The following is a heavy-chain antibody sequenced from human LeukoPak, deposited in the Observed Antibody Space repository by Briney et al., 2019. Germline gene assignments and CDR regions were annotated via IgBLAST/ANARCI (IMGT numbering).Heavy chain of an antibody. CDR3: ARAGYCTNGVCRGDFDY. CDR2: ISSSGSTI. D-gene: IGHD2-8*01. CDR1: GFTFSSYS. Sequence: GGSLRLSCAASGFTFSSYSINWVRQAPGKGLEWVSYISSSGSTIYYADSVKGRFTISRDNAKNSLYLQMNSLRAEDTAVYYCARAGYCTNGVCRGDFDYWGQGTLVTVSS. V-gene: IGHV3-48*04. J-gene: IGHJ4*02.